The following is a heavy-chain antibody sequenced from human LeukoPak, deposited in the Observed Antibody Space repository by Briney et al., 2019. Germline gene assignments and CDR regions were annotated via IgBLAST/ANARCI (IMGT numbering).Heavy chain of an antibody. J-gene: IGHJ5*02. CDR1: GYSLTNYW. D-gene: IGHD2-2*01. Sequence: GEAPKIFCKGSGYSLTNYWIGWVRQMPGKGREWMGIVYPGYSETKYSPSFQGQVTLSADRSISTAYLQWSSLKASDSAIYYCARFPAYQRYCASTSCHYDPWGQGTLVSVSS. V-gene: IGHV5-51*01. CDR3: ARFPAYQRYCASTSCHYDP. CDR2: VYPGYSET.